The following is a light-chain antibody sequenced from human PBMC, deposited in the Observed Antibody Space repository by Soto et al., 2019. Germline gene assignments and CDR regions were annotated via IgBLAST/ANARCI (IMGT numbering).Light chain of an antibody. V-gene: IGKV1-39*01. CDR2: AAS. Sequence: DIQMTQSPSSLSASVGDRVTITCRASQTISNYLNWYQQRPGKAPKLLIYAASSLQSGVPSRFSGSGSGTDFTLTISSLQPEDFATHYCQQSYPTPLTYAVGTKVEIK. CDR3: QQSYPTPLT. CDR1: QTISNY. J-gene: IGKJ4*01.